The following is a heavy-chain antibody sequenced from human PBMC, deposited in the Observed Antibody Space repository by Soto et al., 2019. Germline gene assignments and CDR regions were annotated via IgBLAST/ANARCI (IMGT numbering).Heavy chain of an antibody. CDR1: GFTFTGYW. CDR2: ARSKDFGGTA. V-gene: IGHV3-15*01. CDR3: TTGYTSAWHDHY. J-gene: IGHJ4*02. Sequence: GGSLRLSCAASGFTFTGYWMSWVRQAPGKGLEWVGLARSKDFGGTADYAAPVKGRFTISRDDSKNTLYLEMNSLKTEDAAVYYCTTGYTSAWHDHYWGQGTLVTVSS. D-gene: IGHD6-25*01.